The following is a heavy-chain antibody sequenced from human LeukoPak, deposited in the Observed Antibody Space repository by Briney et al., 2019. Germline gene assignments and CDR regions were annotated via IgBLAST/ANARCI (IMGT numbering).Heavy chain of an antibody. J-gene: IGHJ4*02. CDR1: GYTLTDLS. D-gene: IGHD2-8*01. CDR3: AREDIVLLTTPMRGGAFDF. CDR2: FDPEEDET. Sequence: ASVKVSCKVSGYTLTDLSMHWVRQAPGKGLEWMGGFDPEEDETIFAQKFQGRVTVTEDTSTDTAYMELSSLRSDDTAVYYCAREDIVLLTTPMRGGAFDFWGQGTLVTVSS. V-gene: IGHV1-24*01.